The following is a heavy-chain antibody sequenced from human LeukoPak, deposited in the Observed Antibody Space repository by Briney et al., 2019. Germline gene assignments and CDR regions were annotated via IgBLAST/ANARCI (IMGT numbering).Heavy chain of an antibody. CDR1: GYTFTCYY. CDR2: INTNTGNP. CDR3: ARVLPLVGATPTYYFDY. Sequence: GASVKVSCKASGYTFTCYYMHWVRQAPGQGLEWMGWINTNTGNPTYAQGFTGRFVFSLDTSVSTAYLQISSLKAEDTAVYYCARVLPLVGATPTYYFDYWGQGTLVTVSS. V-gene: IGHV7-4-1*02. J-gene: IGHJ4*02. D-gene: IGHD1-26*01.